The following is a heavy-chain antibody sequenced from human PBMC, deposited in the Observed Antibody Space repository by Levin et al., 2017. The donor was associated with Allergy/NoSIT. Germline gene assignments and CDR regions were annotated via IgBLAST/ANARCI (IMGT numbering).Heavy chain of an antibody. CDR3: AAGSSVYGSGIYY. V-gene: IGHV3-11*01. Sequence: GESLKISCAASGFTFSDYFLSWIRQAPGMGLEWLSYISSSGGTMYYADSVRGRFTISRDNAKNSLYLQMSSLRAEDTAVYYCAAGSSVYGSGIYYWGQGTLVTVSS. D-gene: IGHD3-10*01. CDR1: GFTFSDYF. CDR2: ISSSGGTM. J-gene: IGHJ4*02.